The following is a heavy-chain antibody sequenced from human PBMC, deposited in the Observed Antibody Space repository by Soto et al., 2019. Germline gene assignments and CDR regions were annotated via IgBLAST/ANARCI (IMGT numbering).Heavy chain of an antibody. Sequence: QITLKESGPTLVKPTQTLTLTCTFSGFSLSTHTVGVAWIRQPPGKALEWLALLYWDEDKRYRPSLKSMLTIHQYPSKTQVVRTMTNMDPVYTATYYCAHIVPFDYRGYNFEFWGQGIRVTVSS. J-gene: IGHJ4*02. CDR2: LYWDEDK. D-gene: IGHD3-9*01. V-gene: IGHV2-5*02. CDR3: AHIVPFDYRGYNFEF. CDR1: GFSLSTHTVG.